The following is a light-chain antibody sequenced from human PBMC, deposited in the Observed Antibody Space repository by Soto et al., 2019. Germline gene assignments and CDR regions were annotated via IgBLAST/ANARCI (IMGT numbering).Light chain of an antibody. CDR2: GVS. V-gene: IGLV2-8*01. J-gene: IGLJ2*01. CDR3: CSYAGTNNFV. Sequence: QSVLTQPPSASGSPGQSVTISCTGTSSDVGGYNYVSWYPQHPDKAPKLMIYGVSKRPSGVPDRFSGSKSGNTASLTVSGLQAEDEADYYCCSYAGTNNFVFGGGTKLTVL. CDR1: SSDVGGYNY.